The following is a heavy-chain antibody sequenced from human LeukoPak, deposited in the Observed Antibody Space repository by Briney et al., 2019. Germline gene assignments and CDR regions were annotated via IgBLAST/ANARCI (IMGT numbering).Heavy chain of an antibody. Sequence: KPSETLSLTCSVAGASFSTSSYYWVWVRQPPGKGLEWIGSLYDAGTTYYSPSLKSRATVSADTSKKQFSLKLRSVTAADTAVYYCARGPTISETGYFDYWGQGTLVTVSS. J-gene: IGHJ4*03. CDR3: ARGPTISETGYFDY. V-gene: IGHV4-39*01. CDR1: GASFSTSSYY. D-gene: IGHD1-1*01. CDR2: LYDAGTT.